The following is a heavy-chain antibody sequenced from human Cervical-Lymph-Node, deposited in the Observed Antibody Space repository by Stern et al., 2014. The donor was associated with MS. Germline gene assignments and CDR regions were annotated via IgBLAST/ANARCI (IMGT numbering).Heavy chain of an antibody. CDR2: ISVDGTNT. D-gene: IGHD2-21*01. CDR1: GFTVSNYG. Sequence: VQLLESGGGVVQPGRSLRLSCAASGFTVSNYGMHWVRQTPGEGLEWEAVISVDGTNTYYADSVKVRFNISRDNSQNSLYLQMNSLRLEDTAVYYCAKTGANSLFDYCGQGTLVTVSS. CDR3: AKTGANSLFDY. J-gene: IGHJ4*02. V-gene: IGHV3-30*18.